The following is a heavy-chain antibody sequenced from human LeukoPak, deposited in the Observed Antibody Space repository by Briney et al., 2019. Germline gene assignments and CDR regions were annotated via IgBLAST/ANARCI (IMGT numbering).Heavy chain of an antibody. CDR1: GFTFSSYW. CDR3: AKVGWGVFDY. CDR2: ISWNSDSI. Sequence: GGSLRLSCAASGFTFSSYWMHWVRQAPGKGLEWVSGISWNSDSIGYADSVKGRYTISRDNAKNSLYLQMNSLRAEDTAVYYCAKVGWGVFDYWGQGTLVTVSS. D-gene: IGHD3-16*01. V-gene: IGHV3-9*01. J-gene: IGHJ4*02.